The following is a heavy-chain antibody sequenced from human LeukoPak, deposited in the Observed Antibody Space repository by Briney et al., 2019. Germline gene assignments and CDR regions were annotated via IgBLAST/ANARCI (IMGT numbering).Heavy chain of an antibody. CDR3: ARQLRADYYDSSGVWYFDL. V-gene: IGHV4-39*01. D-gene: IGHD3-22*01. CDR1: GGSISSSSYY. J-gene: IGHJ2*01. Sequence: PSETLSLTCTVSGGSISSSSYYWGWIRQPPGKGLEWIVSIYYSGSTYYNPSLKSRVTISVDTSKNQFSLKLSSVTAADTAVYYCARQLRADYYDSSGVWYFDLWGRGTLVTVSS. CDR2: IYYSGST.